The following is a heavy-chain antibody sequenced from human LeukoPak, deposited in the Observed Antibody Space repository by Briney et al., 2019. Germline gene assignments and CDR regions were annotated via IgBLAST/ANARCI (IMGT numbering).Heavy chain of an antibody. CDR3: ARDWRPPNIAAAGTSYYYGMDV. Sequence: PGGSLRLSCAASGFTFSDYYMSWIRQAPGKGLEWVSYITSSGSYTNYADSVKGRFTISRDNAKNSLYLQMNSLRAEDTAVYYCARDWRPPNIAAAGTSYYYGMDVWGQGTTVTVSS. CDR2: ITSSGSYT. CDR1: GFTFSDYY. V-gene: IGHV3-11*06. J-gene: IGHJ6*02. D-gene: IGHD6-13*01.